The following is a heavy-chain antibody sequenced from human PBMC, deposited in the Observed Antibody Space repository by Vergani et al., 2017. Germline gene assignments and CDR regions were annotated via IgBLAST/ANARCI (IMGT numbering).Heavy chain of an antibody. Sequence: EVQLVESGGGLVQPGGSLKLSCAASGFTFSGSAMHWVRQASGKGLEWVGRIRSKANSYATAYAASVKGRFTSSRDDSKNTLYLQMNSLRAEDTAVYYCAREGYRDYDGRFDYWGQGTLVTVSA. V-gene: IGHV3-73*01. CDR1: GFTFSGSA. CDR3: AREGYRDYDGRFDY. D-gene: IGHD5-12*01. CDR2: IRSKANSYAT. J-gene: IGHJ4*02.